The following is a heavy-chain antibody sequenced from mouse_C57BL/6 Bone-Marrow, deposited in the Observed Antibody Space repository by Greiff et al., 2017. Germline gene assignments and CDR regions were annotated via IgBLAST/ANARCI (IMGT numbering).Heavy chain of an antibody. J-gene: IGHJ1*03. CDR1: GYTFTSYC. D-gene: IGHD2-5*01. Sequence: VQLQQPGAELVKPGASVKMSCKASGYTFTSYCITWVKQRPGQGLEWIGDIYPGSGSTTYNEKFKDKATLTVDTSSSTAYMQLSSLTSEDSAVYYCARAYYSNTWYFDFWGTGTSVTVSS. CDR2: IYPGSGST. V-gene: IGHV1-55*01. CDR3: ARAYYSNTWYFDF.